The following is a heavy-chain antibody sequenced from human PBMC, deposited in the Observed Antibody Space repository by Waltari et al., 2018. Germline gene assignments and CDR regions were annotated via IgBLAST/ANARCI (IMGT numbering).Heavy chain of an antibody. CDR2: ISHDGSKT. J-gene: IGHJ6*02. D-gene: IGHD3-10*01. CDR1: GLNSTTHG. CDR3: ARGLWESPPYYYYAMDV. Sequence: HVQVVESGGGVVPPGRSLRPSCAASGLNSTTHGMPWVRQAPGKGLEWVTLISHDGSKTFYTDSVRGRFTIARDNSKDTVYLQMNSLRAEDTAVYYCARGLWESPPYYYYAMDVWGQGTTVTVS. V-gene: IGHV3-30*03.